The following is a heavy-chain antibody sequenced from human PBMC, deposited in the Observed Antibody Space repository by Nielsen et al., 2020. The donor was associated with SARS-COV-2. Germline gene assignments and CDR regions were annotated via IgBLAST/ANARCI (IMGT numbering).Heavy chain of an antibody. V-gene: IGHV4-59*01. CDR3: ARGVSYYDTY. CDR2: IYSNGAT. D-gene: IGHD3-9*01. Sequence: SETLSLTCTVSGGSISNFFMTWIRQPPGKGLEWIGYIYSNGATNYNPSLRSRVTMSIDTSKNQFSLQMNSVSAADTAVYFCARGVSYYDTYWGQGILVTVYS. J-gene: IGHJ4*02. CDR1: GGSISNFF.